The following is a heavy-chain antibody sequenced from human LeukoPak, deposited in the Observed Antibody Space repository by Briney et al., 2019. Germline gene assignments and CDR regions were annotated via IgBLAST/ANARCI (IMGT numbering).Heavy chain of an antibody. D-gene: IGHD4-17*01. J-gene: IGHJ4*02. CDR2: ISSSSYI. Sequence: GGSLRLSCAASGFTFSSYSMNWVRQAPGKGLEWVSSISSSSYIYYADSVKGRFTISRDNAKNSLYLQMNSLRAEDTAVYYCAREDGDYVGTRHWGQGTLVTVSS. V-gene: IGHV3-21*01. CDR1: GFTFSSYS. CDR3: AREDGDYVGTRH.